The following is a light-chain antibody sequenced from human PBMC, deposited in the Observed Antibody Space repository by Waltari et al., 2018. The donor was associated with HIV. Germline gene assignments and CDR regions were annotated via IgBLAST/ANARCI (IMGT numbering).Light chain of an antibody. V-gene: IGLV1-44*01. Sequence: QSVLTQPPSASGTPGQTVTISCSGGSSNIGNDAVNWYQQLPGTAPKLLIYSNNQRPSGVPDRFSGSKSGTSASLAISGLQSEDQADYYCGTWDDSLNGWEVFGGGTKLTVL. CDR2: SNN. CDR3: GTWDDSLNGWEV. CDR1: SSNIGNDA. J-gene: IGLJ2*01.